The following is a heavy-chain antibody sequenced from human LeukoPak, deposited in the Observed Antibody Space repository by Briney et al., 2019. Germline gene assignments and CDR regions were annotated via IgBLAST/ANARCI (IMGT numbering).Heavy chain of an antibody. CDR1: GFNFSDYG. Sequence: GGSLRLSCAASGFNFSDYGMIRVRQAPGKGLEWVSGISGRDYSDHADSVKGRFTISRDNSKNTLYLQMNSLRAEDTALYYCAKSRNFYYYFMEVSGRGTKVTISS. CDR2: ISGRDYS. V-gene: IGHV3-23*01. J-gene: IGHJ6*03. CDR3: AKSRNFYYYFMEV.